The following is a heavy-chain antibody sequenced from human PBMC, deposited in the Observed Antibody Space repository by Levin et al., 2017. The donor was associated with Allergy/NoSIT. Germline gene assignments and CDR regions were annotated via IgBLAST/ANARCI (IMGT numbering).Heavy chain of an antibody. Sequence: GGSLRLSCAASGFTFNNYAMSWVRQAPGKGLEWVSAIINSGVGTYYADSVKGRFTISRDNSKNTMYLQMNSLRAEDTAVYFCAKDAIRGSDQPYYDDYWGQGTLVTAAS. CDR1: GFTFNNYA. J-gene: IGHJ4*02. CDR3: AKDAIRGSDQPYYDDY. D-gene: IGHD6-19*01. CDR2: IINSGVGT. V-gene: IGHV3-23*01.